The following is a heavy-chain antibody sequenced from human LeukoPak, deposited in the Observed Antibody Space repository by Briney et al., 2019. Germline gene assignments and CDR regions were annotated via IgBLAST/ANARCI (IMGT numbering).Heavy chain of an antibody. J-gene: IGHJ6*03. CDR1: GFTFSSYS. CDR2: ISSSSSYI. Sequence: GGSLRLSCAASGFTFSSYSMNWVRQAPGKGLEWVSSISSSSSYIYYADSVKGRFTISRDNAKNSLYLQMNSLRAEDTAVYYCARDGRYYYDSGGSRGLVYYYMDVWGKGTTVTVSS. V-gene: IGHV3-21*01. CDR3: ARDGRYYYDSGGSRGLVYYYMDV. D-gene: IGHD3-22*01.